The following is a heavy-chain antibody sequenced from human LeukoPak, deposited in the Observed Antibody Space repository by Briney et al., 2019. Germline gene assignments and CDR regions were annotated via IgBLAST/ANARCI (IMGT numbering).Heavy chain of an antibody. Sequence: GGSLRLSCAASGFTVSSNYMSWVRQAPGKGLEWVSVIYSGGSTYYADSVKGRFTISRDNSKNTLYLQMNSLRAEDTAVYYCARSSGYSSSWPYYYYYYYMDVWGKGTTVTISS. CDR1: GFTVSSNY. CDR3: ARSSGYSSSWPYYYYYYYMDV. V-gene: IGHV3-66*01. J-gene: IGHJ6*03. CDR2: IYSGGST. D-gene: IGHD6-13*01.